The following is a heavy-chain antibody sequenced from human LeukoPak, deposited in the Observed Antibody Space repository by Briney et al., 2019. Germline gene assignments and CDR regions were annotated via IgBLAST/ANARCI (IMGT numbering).Heavy chain of an antibody. CDR2: IAYMGCP. Sequence: PSETLSLTCTVSGGSISSSDTDWGWIRQPPGKGLEWIGSIAYMGCPYHNPSLRSRVTMSVDTSKNQFSLNLSSVTAADTAVYYCASLSHCSSASCYTSYFDYWGQGTLVTVSS. J-gene: IGHJ4*02. CDR1: GGSISSSDTD. CDR3: ASLSHCSSASCYTSYFDY. D-gene: IGHD2-2*02. V-gene: IGHV4-39*07.